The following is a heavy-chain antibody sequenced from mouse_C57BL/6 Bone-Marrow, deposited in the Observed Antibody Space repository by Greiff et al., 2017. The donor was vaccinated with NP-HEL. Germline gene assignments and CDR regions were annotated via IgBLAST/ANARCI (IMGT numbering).Heavy chain of an antibody. CDR1: GFNIKDDY. CDR3: TTFDGGFAY. D-gene: IGHD2-3*01. J-gene: IGHJ3*01. Sequence: EVKLVESGAELVRPGASVKLSCTASGFNIKDDYMHWVKQRPEQGLEWIGWIDPENGDTEYASKFQGKATITADTSSNTAYLQLSSLTSEDTAVYYCTTFDGGFAYWGQGTLVTVSA. CDR2: IDPENGDT. V-gene: IGHV14-4*01.